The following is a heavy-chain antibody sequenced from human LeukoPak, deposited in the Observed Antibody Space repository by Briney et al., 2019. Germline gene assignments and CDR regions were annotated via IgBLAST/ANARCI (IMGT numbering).Heavy chain of an antibody. CDR3: ARGGQGLRFLEWLPTDYYYYYYMDV. CDR1: GFTFSSYA. CDR2: ISYDGSNK. D-gene: IGHD3-3*01. J-gene: IGHJ6*03. V-gene: IGHV3-30*04. Sequence: GGSLRLSCAASGFTFSSYAMHWVRQAPGKGLEWVAVISYDGSNKYYADSVKGRFTISRDNSKNTLYLQMNSLRAEDTAVYYCARGGQGLRFLEWLPTDYYYYYYMDVWGKGTTVTVSS.